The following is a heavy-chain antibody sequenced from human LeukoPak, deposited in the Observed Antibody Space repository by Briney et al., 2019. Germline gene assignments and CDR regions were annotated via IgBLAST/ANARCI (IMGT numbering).Heavy chain of an antibody. CDR3: ARVGYGFGEPWYFDL. V-gene: IGHV4-4*07. CDR2: IYTSGST. Sequence: SETLSLTCTVPGGSISSYYWSWIRQPAGKGLEWIGRIYTSGSTNYNPSLKSRVTMSVDTSKNQFSLKLSSVTAADTAVYYCARVGYGFGEPWYFDLWGRGTLVTVSS. CDR1: GGSISSYY. J-gene: IGHJ2*01. D-gene: IGHD3-10*01.